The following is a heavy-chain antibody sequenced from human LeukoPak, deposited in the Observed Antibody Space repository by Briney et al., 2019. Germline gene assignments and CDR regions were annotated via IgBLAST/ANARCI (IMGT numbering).Heavy chain of an antibody. J-gene: IGHJ3*01. CDR2: IYPSDSDT. D-gene: IGHD6-19*01. CDR1: GYDFPTYW. CDR3: ARRYSSGLFDAFDV. V-gene: IGHV5-51*01. Sequence: GESLQISCKASGYDFPTYWIGWVRQMPGKGLEWMGIIYPSDSDTRYSPSFQGQVTISADKSASTAYLQWSSLKASDAAMYYCARRYSSGLFDAFDVWGQGTMVTVSS.